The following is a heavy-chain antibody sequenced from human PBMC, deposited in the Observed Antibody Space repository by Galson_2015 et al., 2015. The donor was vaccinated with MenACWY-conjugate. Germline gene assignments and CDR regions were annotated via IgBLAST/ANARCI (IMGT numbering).Heavy chain of an antibody. CDR2: INGDGQSK. CDR1: GFTFSNYY. Sequence: SLRLSCAASGFTFSNYYMHWVRQAPGEGLVWVARINGDGQSKNYADSVKGRFSISRDNVKNTLYLQMNRLTVEDTAVYSCARGDYDAYSFDSWGQGTLVTVSS. V-gene: IGHV3-74*01. CDR3: ARGDYDAYSFDS. D-gene: IGHD3-16*01. J-gene: IGHJ4*02.